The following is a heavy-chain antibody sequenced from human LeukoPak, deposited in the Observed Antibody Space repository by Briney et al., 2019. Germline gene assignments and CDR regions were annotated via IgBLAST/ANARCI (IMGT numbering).Heavy chain of an antibody. Sequence: SETLSLTCAVYGGSFSGYYWSWIRRPPGKGLEWIGEINHSGSTNYNPSLKSRVTISVDTSKNQFSLKLSSVTAADTAVYYCARSYYDSSGYSNWFDPWGQGTLVTVSS. J-gene: IGHJ5*02. V-gene: IGHV4-34*01. CDR3: ARSYYDSSGYSNWFDP. CDR1: GGSFSGYY. CDR2: INHSGST. D-gene: IGHD3-22*01.